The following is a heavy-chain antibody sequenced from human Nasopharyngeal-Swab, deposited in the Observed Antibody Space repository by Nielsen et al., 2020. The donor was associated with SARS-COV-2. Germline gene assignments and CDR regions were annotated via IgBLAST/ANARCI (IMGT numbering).Heavy chain of an antibody. CDR2: IKQDGSEK. J-gene: IGHJ4*02. V-gene: IGHV3-7*01. CDR1: GFTFSNNW. D-gene: IGHD5-24*01. Sequence: GGSLRLSCAASGFTFSNNWMSWVRQAPGKGLEWVANIKQDGSEKFYVDSVKGRFTISRDNAKNSLYLQMNTLRVEDTAVYYCGRYGYNAALDYWGQGTPVTVSS. CDR3: GRYGYNAALDY.